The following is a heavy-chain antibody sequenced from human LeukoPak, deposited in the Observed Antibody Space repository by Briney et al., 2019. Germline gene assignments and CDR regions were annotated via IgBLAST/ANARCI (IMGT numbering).Heavy chain of an antibody. D-gene: IGHD3-3*01. Sequence: GGSLRLSCAASGFTFSIYWMHWVRQAPGKGLVWVSRINSDGSSTSYVDSVKGRFTISRDNAKNTLYLQMNSLRAEDTAVYYCARDEDWSGYYGAFDIWGQGTMVTVSS. V-gene: IGHV3-74*01. CDR3: ARDEDWSGYYGAFDI. J-gene: IGHJ3*02. CDR1: GFTFSIYW. CDR2: INSDGSST.